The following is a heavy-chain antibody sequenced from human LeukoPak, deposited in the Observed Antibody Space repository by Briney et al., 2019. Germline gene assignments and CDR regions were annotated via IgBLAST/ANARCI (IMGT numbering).Heavy chain of an antibody. D-gene: IGHD5-24*01. Sequence: GGSLRLSCAASGFTFSNYWMHWVRQAPGKGLVWVSSIKSSGRTTSYADSVKGRFTISRDNAKNTLYLQMNSLRVEDTAVYYCARDGRLDGYNGIVDNWGQGTLVTVSS. V-gene: IGHV3-74*01. CDR2: IKSSGRTT. CDR1: GFTFSNYW. J-gene: IGHJ4*02. CDR3: ARDGRLDGYNGIVDN.